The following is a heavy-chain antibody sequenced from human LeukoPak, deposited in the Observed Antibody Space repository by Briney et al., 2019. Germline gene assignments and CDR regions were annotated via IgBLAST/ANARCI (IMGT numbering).Heavy chain of an antibody. D-gene: IGHD3-9*01. Sequence: SETLSLTCAVYGGSFSGYYWSWIRQPPGKGLEWIGEINHSGSTNYNPSLKSRVAISVDTSKNQFSLKLSSVTAAATAVYYCARGTTIFSYYYYGMDVWGQGTTVTVSS. V-gene: IGHV4-34*01. J-gene: IGHJ6*02. CDR3: ARGTTIFSYYYYGMDV. CDR2: INHSGST. CDR1: GGSFSGYY.